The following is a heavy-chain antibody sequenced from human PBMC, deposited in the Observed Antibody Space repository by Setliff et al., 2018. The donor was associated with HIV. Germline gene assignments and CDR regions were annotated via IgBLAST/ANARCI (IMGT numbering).Heavy chain of an antibody. V-gene: IGHV4-61*09. CDR1: GDSFTTTSHS. CDR2: VYSRGNT. CDR3: ARGRLMGSSVLFFDF. Sequence: SETLSLTCGVSGDSFTTTSHSWAWLRQPAGRGLEWIGHVYSRGNTDYNPSLASRVSILMSTSEIQFSLALNSVTAADTAKYYCARGRLMGSSVLFFDFWGQGILVTVTS. J-gene: IGHJ4*02. D-gene: IGHD2-21*01.